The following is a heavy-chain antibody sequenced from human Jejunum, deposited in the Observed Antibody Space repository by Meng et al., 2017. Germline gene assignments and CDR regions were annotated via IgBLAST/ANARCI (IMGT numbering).Heavy chain of an antibody. D-gene: IGHD3-10*02. Sequence: GESLKISCKASGYNFATSWVAWVRQTPGKGLEWMGIIYPSDSDTTYSPAFQGQVTISVDKSISTAFLQWRSLEASDTAIYYCARATQQNVYNWFDPWGQGTLVTVSS. CDR3: ARATQQNVYNWFDP. CDR2: IYPSDSDT. V-gene: IGHV5-51*01. CDR1: GYNFATSW. J-gene: IGHJ5*02.